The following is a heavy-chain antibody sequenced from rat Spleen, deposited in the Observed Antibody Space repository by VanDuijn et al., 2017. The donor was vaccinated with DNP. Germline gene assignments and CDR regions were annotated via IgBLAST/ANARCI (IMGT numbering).Heavy chain of an antibody. J-gene: IGHJ2*01. CDR3: ARGDILRSFDY. V-gene: IGHV3-1*01. CDR1: GYSITSNY. CDR2: IRYSGST. D-gene: IGHD1-6*01. Sequence: EVQLQESGPGLVKPSQSLSLTCSVTGYSITSNYWGWIRKFPGNKMEWIGYIRYSGSTNYNPSLKGRISITSDTSKNQFFLQVNSVTTEDTATYYCARGDILRSFDYWGQGVMVTVSS.